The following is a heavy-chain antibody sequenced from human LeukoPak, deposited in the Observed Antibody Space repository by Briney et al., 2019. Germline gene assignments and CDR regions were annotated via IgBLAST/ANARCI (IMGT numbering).Heavy chain of an antibody. D-gene: IGHD4-17*01. CDR1: GFTFSSFA. J-gene: IGHJ6*02. V-gene: IGHV3-30*02. CDR2: IRYDGSKN. CDR3: ARVANDYGDSRVGDYYGMDV. Sequence: GGSLRLSCVASGFTFSSFAMHWVRQAPGKGLEWVAFIRYDGSKNNTADSVKGRFTISRDNAKNSLYLQMNSLRAEDTAVYYCARVANDYGDSRVGDYYGMDVWGQGTTVIVSS.